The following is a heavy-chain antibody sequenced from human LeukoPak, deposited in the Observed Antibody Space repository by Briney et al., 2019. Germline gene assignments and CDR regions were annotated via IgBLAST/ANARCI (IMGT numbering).Heavy chain of an antibody. CDR2: IYHSGGT. D-gene: IGHD3-22*01. CDR3: ARVTMIVVLMGWFDP. CDR1: GFSISHGYY. Sequence: SETLSLTCTVSGFSISHGYYWGWVRQSPGKGLEWIGSIYHSGGTDYNPSLKSRVTMSVDTSKNQFSLKLNSVTAADTAVYYCARVTMIVVLMGWFDPWGQGTLVTVSS. V-gene: IGHV4-38-2*02. J-gene: IGHJ5*02.